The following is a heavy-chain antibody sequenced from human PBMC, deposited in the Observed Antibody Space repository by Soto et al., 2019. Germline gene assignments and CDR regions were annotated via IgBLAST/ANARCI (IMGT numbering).Heavy chain of an antibody. Sequence: PSETLALTCTVSGGSISSGGDYWSWSRRRPGKGLEWIGCIYYTGGAYYNPSLKSRLTLSVDTAKSQFSLKLTSVTTADTAVYSCAREGCSSTSCYPAYYYYAMDVWRQGNTGT. CDR2: IYYTGGA. D-gene: IGHD2-2*01. CDR1: GGSISSGGDY. CDR3: AREGCSSTSCYPAYYYYAMDV. V-gene: IGHV4-31*03. J-gene: IGHJ6*02.